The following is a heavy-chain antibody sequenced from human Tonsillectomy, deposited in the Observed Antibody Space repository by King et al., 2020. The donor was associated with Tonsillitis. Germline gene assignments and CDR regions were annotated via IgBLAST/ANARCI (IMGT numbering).Heavy chain of an antibody. CDR3: ARDGYYDGVRWFDP. Sequence: VQLQESGPGLVKPSETLSLTCTVSGDSVSSYYWSWIRQPPGKGLEWIGYVYYSGSTNYNPSLKSRVTISVDTSKNQLSLKLSSVTAADTAVYYCARDGYYDGVRWFDPWGQGTLVTVSS. CDR1: GDSVSSYY. J-gene: IGHJ5*02. CDR2: VYYSGST. V-gene: IGHV4-59*02. D-gene: IGHD3-22*01.